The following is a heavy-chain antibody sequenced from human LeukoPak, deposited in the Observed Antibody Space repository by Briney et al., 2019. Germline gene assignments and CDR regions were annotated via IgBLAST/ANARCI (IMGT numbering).Heavy chain of an antibody. J-gene: IGHJ4*02. D-gene: IGHD3-10*01. CDR1: GGSISSGGYY. CDR3: AAGEYGSGYDY. Sequence: PSETLSLTCTVSGGSISSGGYYWSWIRQPAGKGLEWIGRIYTSGSTNYNPSLKSRVTMSVDTSKNQFSLKLSSVTAADTAVYYCAAGEYGSGYDYWGQGTLVTVSS. V-gene: IGHV4-61*02. CDR2: IYTSGST.